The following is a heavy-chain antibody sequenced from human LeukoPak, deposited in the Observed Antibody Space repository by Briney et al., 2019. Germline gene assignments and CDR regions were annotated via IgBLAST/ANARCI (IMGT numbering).Heavy chain of an antibody. CDR1: GGSISSSSYY. V-gene: IGHV4-39*01. J-gene: IGHJ4*02. CDR2: IYYSGNT. CDR3: ARLRENYYYDSSGIIDY. D-gene: IGHD3-22*01. Sequence: SETLSLTCTVSGGSISSSSYYWGWIRQPPGKGLEWIGSIYYSGNTYYNPSLKSRVTISVDTPKNQFSLKLSSVTAADTAVYYCARLRENYYYDSSGIIDYWGQGTLVTVSS.